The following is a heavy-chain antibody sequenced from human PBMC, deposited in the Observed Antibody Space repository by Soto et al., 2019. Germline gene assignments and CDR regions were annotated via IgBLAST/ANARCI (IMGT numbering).Heavy chain of an antibody. CDR3: AKRGPREGYFDY. CDR1: GFTFSSYA. J-gene: IGHJ4*02. V-gene: IGHV3-23*01. CDR2: ISGSGGST. D-gene: IGHD3-16*01. Sequence: EVQLLESGGGLVQPGGSLRLSCADSGFTFSSYAMSWVRQAPGKGLEWVSAISGSGGSTYYADSVKGRCTISRDNSKNTLYLQMNSLRAEDTAVYYCAKRGPREGYFDYWGQGTLVTVSS.